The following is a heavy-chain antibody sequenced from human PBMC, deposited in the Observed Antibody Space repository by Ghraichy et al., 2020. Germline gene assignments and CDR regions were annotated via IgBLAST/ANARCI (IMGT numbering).Heavy chain of an antibody. CDR2: INSDGSST. D-gene: IGHD5-24*01. Sequence: GGSLRLSCAASGFTFSSYWMHWVRQAPGKGLVWVSRINSDGSSTSYADSVKGRFTISRDNAKNTLYLQMNSLRAEDTAVYYCARAGADGSAYYYYYMDVWGKGTTVTVSS. CDR1: GFTFSSYW. J-gene: IGHJ6*03. CDR3: ARAGADGSAYYYYYMDV. V-gene: IGHV3-74*01.